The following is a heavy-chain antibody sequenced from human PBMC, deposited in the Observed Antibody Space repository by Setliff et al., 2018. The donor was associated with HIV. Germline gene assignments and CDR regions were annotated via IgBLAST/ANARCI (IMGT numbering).Heavy chain of an antibody. J-gene: IGHJ3*02. CDR3: ARPLSESYNFWGDAFAI. D-gene: IGHD3-3*01. V-gene: IGHV4-61*09. CDR2: IYTSGST. Sequence: SETLSLTCTVSGVSISSGSYYWSWIRQPAGKGLEWIGHIYTSGSTNYNPSLKSRVTISGDRSKNQFSLKLTSVTAADTAVYYCARPLSESYNFWGDAFAIWGQGTMVTVSS. CDR1: GVSISSGSYY.